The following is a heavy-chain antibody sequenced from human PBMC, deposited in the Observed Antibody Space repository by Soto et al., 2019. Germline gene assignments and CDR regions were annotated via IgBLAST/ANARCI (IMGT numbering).Heavy chain of an antibody. CDR2: ISVFNGDT. CDR3: ATKDDHKDDQPYYYGMDV. J-gene: IGHJ6*02. CDR1: GYTSSSYV. Sequence: ASVKVSCKALGYTSSSYVINWVRQAPGQGLEWMGWISVFNGDTKYAQKFQGRVAITKDPGTSTAHMELRSLRSDDAAVYFCATKDDHKDDQPYYYGMDVWGQGTTVTVSS. D-gene: IGHD3-16*01. V-gene: IGHV1-18*01.